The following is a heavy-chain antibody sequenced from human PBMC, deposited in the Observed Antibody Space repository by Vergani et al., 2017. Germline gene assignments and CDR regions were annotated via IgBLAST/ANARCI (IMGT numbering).Heavy chain of an antibody. D-gene: IGHD1-1*01. Sequence: QVHLVESGGGVVQPGRSLRLSSVVPGFTSSYYGMYWVCKAPGKGLEWVAVISYDGTQKYYADSVKGRFTISRDNSKNTLHLQMNSLRTEDTAVYYCATKSCGTPGCQIGYFREWGQGTLVTVSS. CDR1: GFTSSYYG. J-gene: IGHJ1*01. V-gene: IGHV3-30*03. CDR3: ATKSCGTPGCQIGYFRE. CDR2: ISYDGTQK.